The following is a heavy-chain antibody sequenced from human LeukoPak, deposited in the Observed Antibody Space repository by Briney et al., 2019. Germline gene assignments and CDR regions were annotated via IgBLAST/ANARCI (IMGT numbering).Heavy chain of an antibody. D-gene: IGHD2-2*01. J-gene: IGHJ6*02. CDR2: FDPEDGET. CDR1: GYTLTELS. V-gene: IGHV1-24*01. Sequence: GASVKASCKVSGYTLTELSMHWVRQAPGKGLEWMGGFDPEDGETIYAQKFQGRVTMTEDTSTDTAYMELSSLRSEDTAVYYCATESVDCSSTSCYISGMDVWGQGTTVTVSS. CDR3: ATESVDCSSTSCYISGMDV.